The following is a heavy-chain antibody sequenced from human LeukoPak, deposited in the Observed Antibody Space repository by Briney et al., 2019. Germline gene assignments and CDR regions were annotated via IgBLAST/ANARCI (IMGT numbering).Heavy chain of an antibody. Sequence: PGGSLRLSCAASEFTVSSNYMNWVRQAPGKGREWVSFIYSGSSTYYADSVRGRFTISRDSSKNTLYLQMNSLRAEDTAVYFCATFTPLRAFDFWGQGTLVTVSS. CDR3: ATFTPLRAFDF. CDR1: EFTVSSNY. CDR2: IYSGSST. D-gene: IGHD3-16*01. V-gene: IGHV3-66*01. J-gene: IGHJ4*02.